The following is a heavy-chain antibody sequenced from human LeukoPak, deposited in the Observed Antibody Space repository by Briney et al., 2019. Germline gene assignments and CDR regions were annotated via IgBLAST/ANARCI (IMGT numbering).Heavy chain of an antibody. D-gene: IGHD5-12*01. J-gene: IGHJ4*02. CDR1: GXIFRSHP. Sequence: GGSLRLSCSASGXIFRSHPLHWVRQAPGKGLEYVSGISNGGGSTYYADSVTGRFTISRDNSKNTLYLQMSSLSAEDTAVYYCVKEIYSASSPFDYWGQGTPVTVSS. CDR3: VKEIYSASSPFDY. CDR2: ISNGGGST. V-gene: IGHV3-64D*09.